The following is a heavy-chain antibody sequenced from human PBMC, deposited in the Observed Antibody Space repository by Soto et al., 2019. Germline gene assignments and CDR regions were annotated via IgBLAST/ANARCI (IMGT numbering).Heavy chain of an antibody. CDR1: GGTFSSYT. J-gene: IGHJ5*02. CDR3: ARERGDRSGWAVSGNWFDP. Sequence: QVQLVQSGAEVKKPGSSVKVSCKASGGTFSSYTISWVRQAPGQGLEWMGRIIPNLGIANYAQKVQGSVTMTADNSTSTAYMERSSLRSEDTAVYYCARERGDRSGWAVSGNWFDPWGQGTLVTVSS. CDR2: IIPNLGIA. V-gene: IGHV1-69*08. D-gene: IGHD6-19*01.